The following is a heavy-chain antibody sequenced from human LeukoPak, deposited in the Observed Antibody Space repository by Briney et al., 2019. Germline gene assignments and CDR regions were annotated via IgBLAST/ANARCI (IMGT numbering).Heavy chain of an antibody. CDR1: GGSVSSGSYY. D-gene: IGHD6-19*01. Sequence: PSETLSLTCTVSGGSVSSGSYYWSWIRQPPGKGLEWIGYIYYSGSTNYSPSLKSRVTISVDTSKNQFSLKLSSVTAADTAVYYCARERKVAGTNPWGQGTLVTVSS. CDR3: ARERKVAGTNP. J-gene: IGHJ5*02. V-gene: IGHV4-61*01. CDR2: IYYSGST.